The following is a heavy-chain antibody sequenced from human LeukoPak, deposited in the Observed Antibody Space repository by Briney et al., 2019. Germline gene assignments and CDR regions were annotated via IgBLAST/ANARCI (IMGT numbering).Heavy chain of an antibody. CDR3: ATRYCSGGNCYAGDFQH. D-gene: IGHD2-15*01. V-gene: IGHV4-30-4*01. Sequence: SQTLSLTCTVSGGSISSGDYYWCWIRQPPGKGLEWIGYIYYSGTTYYNPSLKSRVTISVDTSKSQFSLKLSSVTAADTAVYYCATRYCSGGNCYAGDFQHWGQGTLVTVSS. J-gene: IGHJ1*01. CDR1: GGSISSGDYY. CDR2: IYYSGTT.